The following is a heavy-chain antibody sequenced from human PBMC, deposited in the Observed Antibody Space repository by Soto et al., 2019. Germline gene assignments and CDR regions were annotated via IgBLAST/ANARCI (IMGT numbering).Heavy chain of an antibody. V-gene: IGHV3-74*01. CDR1: GFTFSSYW. Sequence: SGGSLRLSCAASGFTFSSYWMHWVRQAPGKGLVWVSRINSDGSSTSYADSVKGRFTISRDNAKNTLYLQMNSLRAEDTAVYYCARSGRGSPPVERYCSGGSCYRLDAFDIWGQGTMVTVSS. CDR3: ARSGRGSPPVERYCSGGSCYRLDAFDI. CDR2: INSDGSST. D-gene: IGHD2-15*01. J-gene: IGHJ3*02.